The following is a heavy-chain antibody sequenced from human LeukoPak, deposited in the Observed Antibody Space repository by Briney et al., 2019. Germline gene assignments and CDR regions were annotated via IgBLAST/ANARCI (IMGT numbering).Heavy chain of an antibody. Sequence: GETLRLSCAASGFTFSSHGMNWVRQAPGKGLEWVSGITGSGANAYYADSVKGRFTISRDNAKNSLYLQMNSLRAEDTAVYYCARRYDYGDYGLDYWGQGTLVTVSS. V-gene: IGHV3-21*01. CDR2: ITGSGANA. CDR3: ARRYDYGDYGLDY. J-gene: IGHJ4*02. CDR1: GFTFSSHG. D-gene: IGHD4-17*01.